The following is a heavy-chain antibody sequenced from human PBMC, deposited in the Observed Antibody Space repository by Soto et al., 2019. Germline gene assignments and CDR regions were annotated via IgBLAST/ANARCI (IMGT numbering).Heavy chain of an antibody. V-gene: IGHV4-61*01. CDR1: GGSVSSGSYY. J-gene: IGHJ5*02. CDR3: AREGYCSGGRCYLNWFDP. CDR2: IYYSGST. Sequence: SETLSLTCTVSGGSVSSGSYYWSWIRQPPGKGLEWIGYIYYSGSTNYNPSLKSRVTISVDTSKNQFSLKLSSVTAADTAVYYCAREGYCSGGRCYLNWFDPWGQGTLVTVSS. D-gene: IGHD2-15*01.